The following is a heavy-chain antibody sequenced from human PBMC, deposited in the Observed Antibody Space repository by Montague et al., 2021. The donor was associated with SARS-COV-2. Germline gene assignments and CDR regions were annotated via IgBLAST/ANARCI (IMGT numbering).Heavy chain of an antibody. CDR1: GGSISSHF. CDR3: ARATSVRGAVSWFDP. D-gene: IGHD3-10*01. J-gene: IGHJ5*02. Sequence: SETLSLTCTVSGGSISSHFWSFIRQPPGKGLEWNGYINSNGGTNDNPSLRSRLTMSVDTSKNQFSLQLRSMTPADTAVYFCARATSVRGAVSWFDPWGQGILVTVSS. CDR2: INSNGGT. V-gene: IGHV4-59*11.